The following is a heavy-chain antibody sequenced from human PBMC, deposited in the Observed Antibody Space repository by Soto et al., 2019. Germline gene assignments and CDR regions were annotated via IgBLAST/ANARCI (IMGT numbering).Heavy chain of an antibody. CDR3: AKVLGYCSGGSCIDAFDI. D-gene: IGHD2-15*01. V-gene: IGHV3-30*18. Sequence: GGSLRLSCAASGFTFSSYGMHWVRQAPGKGLEWVAVISYDGSNKYYADSVKGRFTISRDNSKNTLYLQMNSLRAEDTAVYYCAKVLGYCSGGSCIDAFDIWGQGTMVTVSS. CDR1: GFTFSSYG. CDR2: ISYDGSNK. J-gene: IGHJ3*02.